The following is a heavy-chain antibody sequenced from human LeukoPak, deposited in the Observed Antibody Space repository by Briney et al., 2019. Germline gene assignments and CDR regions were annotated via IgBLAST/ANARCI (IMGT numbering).Heavy chain of an antibody. D-gene: IGHD3-22*01. J-gene: IGHJ4*02. Sequence: GGSLRLSCAASGFTVSSNCMSWVRQAPGKGLEWVSVIYSGGSTYYADSVKGRFTISRHNSKNTLYLQMNSLRAEDTAVYYCASSTYYYDSSGLPIDYWGQGTLVTVSS. V-gene: IGHV3-53*04. CDR2: IYSGGST. CDR1: GFTVSSNC. CDR3: ASSTYYYDSSGLPIDY.